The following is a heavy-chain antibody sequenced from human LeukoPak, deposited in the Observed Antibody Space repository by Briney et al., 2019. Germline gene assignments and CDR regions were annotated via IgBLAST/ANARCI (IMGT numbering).Heavy chain of an antibody. D-gene: IGHD5-12*01. CDR2: ISYDGSNK. Sequence: PGRSLRLSCAASGFTFSSYAMHWVRQAPGKGLEWVAVISYDGSNKYYADSVKGRFTISKDNSKNTLYLQMNSLRAEDTAVYYCARASERGPAEYSGYDLDGYWGQGTLVTVSS. J-gene: IGHJ4*02. CDR3: ARASERGPAEYSGYDLDGY. V-gene: IGHV3-30-3*01. CDR1: GFTFSSYA.